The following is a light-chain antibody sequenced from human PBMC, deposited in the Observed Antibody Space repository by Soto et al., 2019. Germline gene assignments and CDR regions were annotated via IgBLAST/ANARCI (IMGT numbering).Light chain of an antibody. J-gene: IGKJ4*01. CDR3: QQRSNWPLT. CDR1: QSVSSY. V-gene: IGKV3-11*01. CDR2: DAS. Sequence: EIVLTQSPATLSLSPGERATLSCRASQSVSSYLAWYQQKPGQAPRPLIYDASNRATGTPARFSGSESGTDFTLTISSLEPEDFAVSYCQQRSNWPLTFGGGTKLDIK.